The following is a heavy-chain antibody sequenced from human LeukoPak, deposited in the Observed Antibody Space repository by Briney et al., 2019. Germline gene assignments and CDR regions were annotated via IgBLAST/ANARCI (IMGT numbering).Heavy chain of an antibody. Sequence: PSETLSLTCAVYVGSFSSYYWSWIRQSPGKGLEWIGEINHSGSTTYNPSLKSRVTISVDTSKNQISLKLTSVTAADTAVYYCTRWSAAVPKMFDPWGQGTPVAVSS. J-gene: IGHJ5*02. CDR3: TRWSAAVPKMFDP. D-gene: IGHD6-25*01. CDR2: INHSGST. V-gene: IGHV4-34*01. CDR1: VGSFSSYY.